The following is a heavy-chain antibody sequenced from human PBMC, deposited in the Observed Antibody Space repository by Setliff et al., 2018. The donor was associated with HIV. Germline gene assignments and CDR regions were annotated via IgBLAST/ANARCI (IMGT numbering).Heavy chain of an antibody. V-gene: IGHV4-38-2*01. D-gene: IGHD1-1*01. Sequence: SETLSLTCAVSGFSISSGHYWAWIRQPPGKGLEWIGSIYHSGTTYDNPSLKSRVTISVDSSKNHFSLILSSVTAADTAVYYCARHGTYEAHYPYMDVWGKGTTVTVSS. CDR3: ARHGTYEAHYPYMDV. CDR1: GFSISSGHY. J-gene: IGHJ6*03. CDR2: IYHSGTT.